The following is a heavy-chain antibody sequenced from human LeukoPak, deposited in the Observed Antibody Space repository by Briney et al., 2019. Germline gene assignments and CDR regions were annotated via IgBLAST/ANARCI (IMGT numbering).Heavy chain of an antibody. J-gene: IGHJ4*02. D-gene: IGHD6-13*01. CDR2: VSWNSGNI. Sequence: GGSLRLSCAASGFTFADYAMQWVRQAPGKGLEWVSGVSWNSGNIGYAESVKGRFTISRDNARNSLYLQMNSLRAEDTALYYCTKSPRWAAAPDYWGRGTLVTVSS. CDR3: TKSPRWAAAPDY. CDR1: GFTFADYA. V-gene: IGHV3-9*01.